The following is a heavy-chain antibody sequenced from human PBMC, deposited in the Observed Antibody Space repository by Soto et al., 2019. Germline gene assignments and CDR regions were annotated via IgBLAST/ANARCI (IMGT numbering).Heavy chain of an antibody. J-gene: IGHJ6*02. V-gene: IGHV3-33*01. CDR1: GFTFSTYG. CDR3: ARGGGSGSSFVGYYYYTLDV. D-gene: IGHD1-26*01. CDR2: IWYDGSNK. Sequence: QVQLVESGGGVVQPGRSLRLSCTASGFTFSTYGMHWVRQAPGKGLEWVTVIWYDGSNKYYADSVKGRFTISRDNSKNTLYLQMNSLRADDTAVYYCARGGGSGSSFVGYYYYTLDVWRQGTTVTVSS.